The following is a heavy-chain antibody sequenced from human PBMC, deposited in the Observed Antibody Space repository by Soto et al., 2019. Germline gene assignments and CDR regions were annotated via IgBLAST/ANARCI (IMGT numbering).Heavy chain of an antibody. D-gene: IGHD2-15*01. Sequence: QVQLVESGGGLVKPGGSLRLSCAASGFTFSDYYMNWIRQAPGKGLEWVSYIGNSGSSTAYADSVKGRFTISRDNAKNSLYLQMNSLRDEDTAVYYCSRDGGFRFYYYGIDVWGQGTTVTVSS. J-gene: IGHJ6*02. V-gene: IGHV3-11*01. CDR2: IGNSGSST. CDR3: SRDGGFRFYYYGIDV. CDR1: GFTFSDYY.